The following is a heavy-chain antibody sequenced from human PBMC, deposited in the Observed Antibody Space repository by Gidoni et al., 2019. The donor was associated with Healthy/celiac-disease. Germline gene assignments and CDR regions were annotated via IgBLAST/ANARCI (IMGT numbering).Heavy chain of an antibody. Sequence: EVQLVESGGGLVQPGGSLRLSCAASVFTVSSNYMSWVRQAPGKGLEWVSVIYSGGSTYYADSVKGRFTISRDNSKNTLYLQMNSLRAEETAVYYCARDPDYGDYGFDYWGQGTLVTVSS. V-gene: IGHV3-66*01. D-gene: IGHD4-17*01. CDR2: IYSGGST. J-gene: IGHJ4*02. CDR1: VFTVSSNY. CDR3: ARDPDYGDYGFDY.